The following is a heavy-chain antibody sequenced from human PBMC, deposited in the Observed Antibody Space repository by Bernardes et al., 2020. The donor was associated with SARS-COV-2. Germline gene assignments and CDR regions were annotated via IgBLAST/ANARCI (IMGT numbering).Heavy chain of an antibody. J-gene: IGHJ6*02. CDR3: ARVKQWVVQDGMDV. Sequence: GGSLRLSRAASGFGFSHYGMHWVRQAPGKGLEWVAVIWDDGSKEFYADSVKGRFTISRDNSKNTLHLQMNTLRPEDTAVYYCARVKQWVVQDGMDVWGQGTTVAVSS. D-gene: IGHD6-19*01. CDR2: IWDDGSKE. CDR1: GFGFSHYG. V-gene: IGHV3-33*01.